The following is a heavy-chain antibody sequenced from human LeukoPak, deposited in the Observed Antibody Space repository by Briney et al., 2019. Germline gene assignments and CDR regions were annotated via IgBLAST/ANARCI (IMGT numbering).Heavy chain of an antibody. D-gene: IGHD1-1*01. V-gene: IGHV4-39*07. CDR1: GGSISSSSYY. CDR3: AGDVMSTALDAFDV. CDR2: IYYSGST. Sequence: SETLSLTCTVSGGSISSSSYYWGWIRQPPGKGLEWIGSIYYSGSTYYNPSLKSRVTISVDTSKNQFSLKLSSVTAADTAVYYCAGDVMSTALDAFDVWGQGTMVTVSS. J-gene: IGHJ3*01.